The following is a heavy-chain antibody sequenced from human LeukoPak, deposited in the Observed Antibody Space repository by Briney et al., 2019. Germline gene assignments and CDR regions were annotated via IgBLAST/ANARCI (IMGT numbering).Heavy chain of an antibody. D-gene: IGHD5-12*01. V-gene: IGHV3-30*02. CDR2: IRHDGSNK. J-gene: IGHJ5*02. CDR1: GFTFSSNG. Sequence: GGSLRLSCTASGFTFSSNGMHWVRQAPGKGLEWVAFIRHDGSNKFYADSVKGRFTISRDNANNMLYLQLYSMRAEDTALYYCAKGPSGIQFDPWGQGPLVTVSS. CDR3: AKGPSGIQFDP.